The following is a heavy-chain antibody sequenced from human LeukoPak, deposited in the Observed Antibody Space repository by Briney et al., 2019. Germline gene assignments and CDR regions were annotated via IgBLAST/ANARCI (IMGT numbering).Heavy chain of an antibody. D-gene: IGHD2-21*02. J-gene: IGHJ4*02. CDR1: GFTFSNAW. CDR2: IKQDGSEK. CDR3: ARVVVTAYNNFDY. V-gene: IGHV3-7*01. Sequence: GGSLRLSCAASGFTFSNAWMSWVRQAPGKGLEWVANIKQDGSEKHYVDSVKGRFTISRDNAKNSLYLQMNSLRAEDTAVYYCARVVVTAYNNFDYWGQGTLVTVSS.